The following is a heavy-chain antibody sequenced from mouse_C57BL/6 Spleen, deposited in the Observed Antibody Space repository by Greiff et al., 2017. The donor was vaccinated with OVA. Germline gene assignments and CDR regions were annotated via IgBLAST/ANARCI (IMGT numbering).Heavy chain of an antibody. CDR2: IYPGDGDT. CDR3: ARGGNSYAMDY. Sequence: QVQLQQSGPELVKPGASVKISCKASGYAFSSSCMNWVKQRPGKGLEWIGRIYPGDGDTNYNGKFKGKATLTADKSSSTAYMQLSSLTSEDSAVYFCARGGNSYAMDYWGQGTSVTVSS. D-gene: IGHD2-1*01. V-gene: IGHV1-82*01. CDR1: GYAFSSSC. J-gene: IGHJ4*01.